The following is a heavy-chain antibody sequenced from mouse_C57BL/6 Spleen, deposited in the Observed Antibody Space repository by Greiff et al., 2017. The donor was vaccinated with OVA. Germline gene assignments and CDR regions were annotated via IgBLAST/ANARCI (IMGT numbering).Heavy chain of an antibody. Sequence: VQLQQSGPELVKPGASVKISCKASGYSFTGYYMNWVKQSPEKSLEWIGEINPSTGGTTYNQTFKAKATLTVDKSSSTAYMQLKSLTSEDSAVYYCARVSESGSGDGPYWYFDVWGTGTTVTVSS. CDR1: GYSFTGYY. V-gene: IGHV1-42*01. CDR2: INPSTGGT. CDR3: ARVSESGSGDGPYWYFDV. D-gene: IGHD1-1*01. J-gene: IGHJ1*03.